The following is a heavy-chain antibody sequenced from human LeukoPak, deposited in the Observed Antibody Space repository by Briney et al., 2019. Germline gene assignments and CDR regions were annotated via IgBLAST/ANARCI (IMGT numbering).Heavy chain of an antibody. CDR1: RYTFPSHY. Sequence: GASVKDSCKASRYTFPSHYMHWVRQAPGQGVEWMGIINPSGGSTRYVQKFQGRVTMTRDTSTSTVYMELSSLRSEDTAVYYCVRDITMVRGVLADYYYGMDVWGQGTTVTVSS. V-gene: IGHV1-46*01. J-gene: IGHJ6*02. CDR3: VRDITMVRGVLADYYYGMDV. CDR2: INPSGGST. D-gene: IGHD3-10*01.